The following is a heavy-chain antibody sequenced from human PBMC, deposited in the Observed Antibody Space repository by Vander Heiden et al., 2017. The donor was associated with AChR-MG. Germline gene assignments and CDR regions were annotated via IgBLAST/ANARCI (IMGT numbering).Heavy chain of an antibody. CDR2: IVVGNGNT. Sequence: QIPLVQSVPEVTNPGTSAQVSCTAAGFTLTRSGVQWVRQARGQRLEWIGWIVVGNGNTDYAQKFQERVTITRDMSTSTVYMELSSLRSEDTAVYYGAAEGGENDYWGQGTRVTVSS. CDR1: GFTLTRSG. D-gene: IGHD2-21*01. CDR3: AAEGGENDY. J-gene: IGHJ4*02. V-gene: IGHV1-58*01.